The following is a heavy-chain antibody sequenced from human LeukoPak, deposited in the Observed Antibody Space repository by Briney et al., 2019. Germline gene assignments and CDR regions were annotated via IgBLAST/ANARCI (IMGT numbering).Heavy chain of an antibody. D-gene: IGHD4-11*01. Sequence: PGGSLRLSWASAGFIPSNYGMHWLRPAAGKGLELVSAISDSGGRTYYADSVKGRFTISRDNSKNTLYLQMNCVRAEDTAVYYCAKDSTVTTWIVYYYYMDVWGKGTTVTVSS. V-gene: IGHV3-NL1*01. CDR3: AKDSTVTTWIVYYYYMDV. CDR1: GFIPSNYG. J-gene: IGHJ6*03. CDR2: ISDSGGRT.